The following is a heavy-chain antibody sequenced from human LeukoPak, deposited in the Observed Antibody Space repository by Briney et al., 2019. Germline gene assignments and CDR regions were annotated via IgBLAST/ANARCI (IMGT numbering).Heavy chain of an antibody. Sequence: GGSLRLSCTVSGFTLSSYEMSWIRQAPGRGLEWVSSIDYSGGSSYYADSVKGRFTISRDNSKNTLYLQMNSLRAEDTAVYYCANDSGSYYGLWYYYYYMDVWGKGTTVTVSS. V-gene: IGHV3-23*01. D-gene: IGHD1-26*01. CDR2: IDYSGGSS. CDR1: GFTLSSYE. CDR3: ANDSGSYYGLWYYYYYMDV. J-gene: IGHJ6*03.